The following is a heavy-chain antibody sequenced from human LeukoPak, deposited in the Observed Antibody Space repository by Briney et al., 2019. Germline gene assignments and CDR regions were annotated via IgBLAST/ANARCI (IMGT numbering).Heavy chain of an antibody. D-gene: IGHD5-12*01. CDR3: ARGGYSGFDPFDY. CDR2: INPISGVT. Sequence: ASVKVSCKASGYTFTGYYMHWVRQAPGQGLEWMGWINPISGVTNFAQYFLGRVSMSRDTSIRTAYLDMYSLTFDDTAVFYCARGGYSGFDPFDYWGQGTLVTVSS. CDR1: GYTFTGYY. V-gene: IGHV1-2*02. J-gene: IGHJ4*02.